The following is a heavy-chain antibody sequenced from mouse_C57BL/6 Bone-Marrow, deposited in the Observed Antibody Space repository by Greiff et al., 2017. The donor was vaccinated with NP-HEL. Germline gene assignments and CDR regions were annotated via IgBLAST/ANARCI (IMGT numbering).Heavy chain of an antibody. CDR2: INPNNGGT. V-gene: IGHV1-26*01. CDR1: GYTFTDYY. D-gene: IGHD2-14*01. CDR3: AGVRWYFDV. Sequence: VQLQQSGPELVKPGASVKISCKASGYTFTDYYMNWVKQSHGKSLEWIGDINPNNGGTSYNQKFKGKATLTVDKSSSTAYMELRSLTSEDSAVYYCAGVRWYFDVWGTGTTVTVSS. J-gene: IGHJ1*03.